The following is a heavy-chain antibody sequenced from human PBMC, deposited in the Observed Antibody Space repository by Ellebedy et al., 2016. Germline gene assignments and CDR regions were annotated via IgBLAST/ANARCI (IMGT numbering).Heavy chain of an antibody. V-gene: IGHV4-34*01. CDR3: ARERRVTMIVVVITTGFDY. Sequence: SETLSLXXAVFGGSFNNYYWSWIRQPPGKGLEWIGEINHSGSTNYNPSLKSRVTISVDTSKNQFSLKLSSVTAADTAVYYCARERRVTMIVVVITTGFDYWGQGTLVTVSS. J-gene: IGHJ4*02. D-gene: IGHD3-22*01. CDR2: INHSGST. CDR1: GGSFNNYY.